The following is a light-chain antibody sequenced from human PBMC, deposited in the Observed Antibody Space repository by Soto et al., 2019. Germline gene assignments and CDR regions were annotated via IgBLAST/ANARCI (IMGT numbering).Light chain of an antibody. CDR3: QIYNSSPWT. J-gene: IGKJ1*01. CDR1: QSVIGNF. Sequence: IVLTQSPGTLSLSPGERATLSCRASQSVIGNFLAWYRQRPGQAPRLLFYGASTRAAGSPDRFTGSGSGTDFTLTISRLEPEDFAFYYCQIYNSSPWTFGQGTRLEVK. CDR2: GAS. V-gene: IGKV3-20*01.